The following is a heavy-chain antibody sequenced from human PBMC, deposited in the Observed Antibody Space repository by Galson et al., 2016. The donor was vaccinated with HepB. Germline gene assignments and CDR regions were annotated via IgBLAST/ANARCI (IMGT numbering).Heavy chain of an antibody. Sequence: SLRLSCAASGFTFNSFGVHWVRQAPGKGLEWVAVIWYDGSNKSYGDSVKGRFTISRDNSKNTLYLQMNSLRAEDTAIYYCAREAPIAAPGSNDCWGQGTQVTVSS. V-gene: IGHV3-33*01. CDR3: AREAPIAAPGSNDC. CDR1: GFTFNSFG. J-gene: IGHJ4*02. D-gene: IGHD6-13*01. CDR2: IWYDGSNK.